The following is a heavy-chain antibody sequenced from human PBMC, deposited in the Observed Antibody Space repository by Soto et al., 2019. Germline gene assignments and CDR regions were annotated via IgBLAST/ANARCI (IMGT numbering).Heavy chain of an antibody. Sequence: VAAVKVSYQQCGYTFTGYYMHWLQQAPGERRAGMGWINPNSGGTNDAQKFQGWVTMTRDTSISTAYMELSRLRSDDTAVYYCARDSGGSSWYDYYYYYGMDVWGQGTTVTVSS. CDR2: INPNSGGT. CDR3: ARDSGGSSWYDYYYYYGMDV. V-gene: IGHV1-2*04. CDR1: GYTFTGYY. D-gene: IGHD6-13*01. J-gene: IGHJ6*02.